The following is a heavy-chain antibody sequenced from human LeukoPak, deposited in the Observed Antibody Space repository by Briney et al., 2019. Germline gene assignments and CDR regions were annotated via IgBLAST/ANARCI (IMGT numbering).Heavy chain of an antibody. CDR1: GFTFSSYA. J-gene: IGHJ3*02. V-gene: IGHV3-23*01. D-gene: IGHD3-10*01. CDR2: ISGSGGST. CDR3: VKDQLSGGYYGSGSGAFDI. Sequence: GGSLRLSCAASGFTFSSYAMSWVRQAPGKGLEWVSAISGSGGSTYYADSVKGRFTISRDNSKNTLYLQMNSLRAEDTAVYYCVKDQLSGGYYGSGSGAFDIWGQGTMVTVSS.